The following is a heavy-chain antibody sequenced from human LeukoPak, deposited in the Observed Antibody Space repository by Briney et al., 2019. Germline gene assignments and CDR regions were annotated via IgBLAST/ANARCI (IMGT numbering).Heavy chain of an antibody. V-gene: IGHV3-7*01. CDR3: ARGPHYGARSDYLDY. D-gene: IGHD3-10*01. Sequence: GGSLRLSCATSGFTCSNHWMSWVRQAPGKGLEWVADIKQGGSAKNYLDSMEGRFTISRDDARNSLFLQMNSLRAEDTAVYYCARGPHYGARSDYLDYWGQGTLVTVSS. CDR1: GFTCSNHW. CDR2: IKQGGSAK. J-gene: IGHJ4*02.